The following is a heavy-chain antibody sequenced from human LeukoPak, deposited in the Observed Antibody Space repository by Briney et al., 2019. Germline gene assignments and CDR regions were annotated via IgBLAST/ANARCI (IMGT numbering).Heavy chain of an antibody. CDR1: GGSISSYY. J-gene: IGHJ4*02. CDR2: IYYSGST. Sequence: PSETLPLTCTVSGGSISSYYWSWIRQPPGKGVEWIGYIYYSGSTNYNPSLKSRVTISVDTSKNQFSLKLSSVTAADTAVYYCARGSAYYDSSGYYDYWGQGTLVTVSS. V-gene: IGHV4-59*01. D-gene: IGHD3-22*01. CDR3: ARGSAYYDSSGYYDY.